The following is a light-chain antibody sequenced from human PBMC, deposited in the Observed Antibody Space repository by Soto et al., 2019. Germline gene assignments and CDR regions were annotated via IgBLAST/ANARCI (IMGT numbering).Light chain of an antibody. V-gene: IGKV4-1*01. CDR1: RRLLHNSNNENH. CDR3: HQYYSIPLT. J-gene: IGKJ4*01. Sequence: DIVMTQSPDSLSVSLGERATINCKASRRLLHNSNNENHLAWYQQKPGQPPKLLISWASTRESRVPDRFTGSGSETDFSLTISGLQAEDVAVYYCHQYYSIPLTFGGGTKVEI. CDR2: WAS.